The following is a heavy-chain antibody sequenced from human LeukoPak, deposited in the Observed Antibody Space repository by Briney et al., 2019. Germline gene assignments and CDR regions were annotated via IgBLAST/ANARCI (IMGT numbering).Heavy chain of an antibody. J-gene: IGHJ4*02. CDR3: ARDPGGLLWFGEFLYYFDY. Sequence: GGSLRLSCAASGFIFNTYVMHWVRQAPGKGLEWVAVISYDGSNKYYADSVKGRFTISRDNSKNTLYLQMNSPRAEDTAVYYCARDPGGLLWFGEFLYYFDYWGQGTLVTVSS. CDR2: ISYDGSNK. D-gene: IGHD3-10*01. V-gene: IGHV3-30*19. CDR1: GFIFNTYV.